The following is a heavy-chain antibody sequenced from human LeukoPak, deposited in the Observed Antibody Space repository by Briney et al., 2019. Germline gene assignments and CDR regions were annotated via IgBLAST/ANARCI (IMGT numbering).Heavy chain of an antibody. CDR3: ARRIAAAAAPYYFDY. Sequence: GGSLRLSCVASGFTFGKYWMSWVRQAPGKGLEWVANIKLDGSEKNYVDSVKGRFTISRDNTKNSLYLQMNSLRAEDTAVFYCARRIAAAAAPYYFDYWGQGTLVTVSS. CDR2: IKLDGSEK. CDR1: GFTFGKYW. V-gene: IGHV3-7*03. J-gene: IGHJ4*02. D-gene: IGHD6-13*01.